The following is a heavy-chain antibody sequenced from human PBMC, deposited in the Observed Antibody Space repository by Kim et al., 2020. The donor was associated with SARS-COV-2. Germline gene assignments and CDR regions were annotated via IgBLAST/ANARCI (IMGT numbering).Heavy chain of an antibody. CDR1: GGTFTSYA. Sequence: SVKVSCKASGGTFTSYAVNWVRQAPGKGLEWIGGILPIDDATNYAQNFQDRVTITADDSTTTAYLDLSSLRFEDTATYYCAMGEVTFCSSPSCYQLDYWGQGSPVTVSS. CDR3: AMGEVTFCSSPSCYQLDY. J-gene: IGHJ4*02. CDR2: ILPIDDAT. V-gene: IGHV1-69*13. D-gene: IGHD2-2*01.